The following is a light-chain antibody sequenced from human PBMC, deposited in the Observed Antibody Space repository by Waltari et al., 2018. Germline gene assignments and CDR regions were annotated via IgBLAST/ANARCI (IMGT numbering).Light chain of an antibody. Sequence: ELVMTQSPATLSVSPGERASLSCRASQSASTSLAWNQQTPAQAPRLPIYRASTRAAGIPDRFSGSGSGTEFTLTISSLQAADVAVYYCQQCYSTPYTFGQGTKLEIK. CDR2: RAS. CDR1: QSASTS. CDR3: QQCYSTPYT. V-gene: IGKV3-15*01. J-gene: IGKJ2*01.